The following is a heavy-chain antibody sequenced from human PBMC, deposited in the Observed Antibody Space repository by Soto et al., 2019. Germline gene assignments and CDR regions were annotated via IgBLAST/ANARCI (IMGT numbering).Heavy chain of an antibody. CDR1: GGSISSYY. CDR2: IYYSGST. V-gene: IGHV4-59*08. J-gene: IGHJ4*02. CDR3: ARLHGYFDY. Sequence: SQTLSLTCTVSGGSISSYYWSWIRQPPGKGLEWIGYIYYSGSTNYNPSLKSRVTISVDTSKNQFSLKLSSVTAADTAVYYCARLHGYFDYWGQGTLVTVSS.